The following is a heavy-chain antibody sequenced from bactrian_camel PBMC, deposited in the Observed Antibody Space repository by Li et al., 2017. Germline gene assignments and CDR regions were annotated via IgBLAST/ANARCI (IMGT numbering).Heavy chain of an antibody. V-gene: IGHV3S53*01. CDR1: GYIYSSYC. Sequence: HVQLVESGGGSVQAGGSLNLSCVASGYIYSSYCMGWFRQDPGKEREGVAVLESDDRPSYADSVKGRFVISGDDAKNTLYLQMNRLRPEDTAVYYCVADQGPYGGSCEDDNDLNYWGQGTQVTVS. CDR2: LESDDRP. D-gene: IGHD4*01. J-gene: IGHJ4*01. CDR3: VADQGPYGGSCEDDNDLNY.